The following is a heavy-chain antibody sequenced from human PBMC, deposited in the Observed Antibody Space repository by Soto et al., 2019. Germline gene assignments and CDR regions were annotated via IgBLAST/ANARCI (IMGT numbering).Heavy chain of an antibody. CDR3: ARAAAGIYYYYGMDV. CDR1: GYTFTGYY. CDR2: INPNRGGT. D-gene: IGHD6-13*01. Sequence: QVQLVQSGAEVKKPGASVKVSCKASGYTFTGYYMHWVRQAPGQGLEWMGWINPNRGGTNYAQKFQGWVTMTRDTSISTAYMELSRLRSDDTAVYYCARAAAGIYYYYGMDVWGQGTTVTVSS. J-gene: IGHJ6*02. V-gene: IGHV1-2*04.